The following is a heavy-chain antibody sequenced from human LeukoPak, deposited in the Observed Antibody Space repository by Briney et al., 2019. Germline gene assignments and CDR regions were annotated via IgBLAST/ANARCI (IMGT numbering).Heavy chain of an antibody. V-gene: IGHV3-66*04. D-gene: IGHD5-18*01. CDR1: GFTVSSNY. CDR2: IYPNGNT. CDR3: ARRGHGYGSPFDY. J-gene: IGHJ4*02. Sequence: GGSLRLSCAASGFTVSSNYMNWVRQPPGKGLEWVSMIYPNGNTFYTDSVKGRFTISRDNSKNTLDLQMSSLRAEDTAVYYCARRGHGYGSPFDYWGQGTLVTVSS.